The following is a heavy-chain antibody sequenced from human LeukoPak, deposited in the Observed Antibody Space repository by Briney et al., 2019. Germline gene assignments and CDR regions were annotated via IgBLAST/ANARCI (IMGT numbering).Heavy chain of an antibody. CDR1: GFTFTSSA. D-gene: IGHD5-12*01. J-gene: IGHJ6*02. Sequence: SVKVSCKASGFTFTSSAMQWVRQARGQRLEWIGWIVVGSGNTNYAQKFQERVTITRDMSTSTAYMELSSLRSEDTAVYYCAAWYSGYDPRSGMDVWGQGTTVTVSS. CDR3: AAWYSGYDPRSGMDV. V-gene: IGHV1-58*02. CDR2: IVVGSGNT.